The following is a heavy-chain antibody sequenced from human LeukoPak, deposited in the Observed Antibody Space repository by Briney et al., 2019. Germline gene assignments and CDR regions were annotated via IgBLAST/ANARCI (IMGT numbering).Heavy chain of an antibody. CDR1: GFTFSTYA. CDR3: AKSGSYYDPHFDY. J-gene: IGHJ4*02. V-gene: IGHV3-23*01. CDR2: TSGSGGST. Sequence: GGSLRLSCAASGFTFSTYAMSWVRQAPGKGLEWVSTTSGSGGSTYYADSVKGRFTISRDNSKNTLYLQMNSLRAEDTAVYYCAKSGSYYDPHFDYWGQGTLVTVSS. D-gene: IGHD1-26*01.